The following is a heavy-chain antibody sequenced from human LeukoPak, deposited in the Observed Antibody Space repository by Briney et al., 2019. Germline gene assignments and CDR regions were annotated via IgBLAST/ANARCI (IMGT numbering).Heavy chain of an antibody. D-gene: IGHD4-11*01. J-gene: IGHJ4*02. CDR2: VKQDGSEK. V-gene: IGHV3-7*02. CDR3: ANTVGHYSHN. CDR1: EFTFSSYW. Sequence: GGSLRLSCVASEFTFSSYWMIWVRQAPGKGLEWVATVKQDGSEKYYVDSVKGRFTISRDNAKNSLYLQMNSLRIEDTAVYYCANTVGHYSHNWGQGTLVTVSS.